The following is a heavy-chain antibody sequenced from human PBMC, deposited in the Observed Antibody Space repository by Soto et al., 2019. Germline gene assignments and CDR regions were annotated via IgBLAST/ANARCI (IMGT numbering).Heavy chain of an antibody. CDR3: AGGGGVGVAGAAAFDM. CDR2: INPATGAA. Sequence: QLHLVQSGAVVKKPGASVTVSCSASGYPVTAYYMHWVRQAPGRGLEWMGGINPATGAAKYTQTFQVRVTMTRDTSTSTVFMELSGLTSEDPAFFYWAGGGGVGVAGAAAFDMWGQGTLVNVSS. V-gene: IGHV1-2*02. CDR1: GYPVTAYY. D-gene: IGHD3-3*01. J-gene: IGHJ3*02.